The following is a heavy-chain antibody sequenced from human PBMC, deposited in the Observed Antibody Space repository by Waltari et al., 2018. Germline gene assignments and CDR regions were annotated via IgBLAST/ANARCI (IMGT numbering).Heavy chain of an antibody. V-gene: IGHV4-61*02. Sequence: QVQLQESGPGLVKPSQTLSLTCTVSGGSISSGSYYWSWIRQSAGKGLEWIGRMYTSGSANYSPSLKSRVTISVDTSKNQFSLKLSSVTAADTAVYYCAREGIYSSATDARFDPWCQGTLVTVSS. CDR1: GGSISSGSYY. J-gene: IGHJ5*02. CDR3: AREGIYSSATDARFDP. CDR2: MYTSGSA. D-gene: IGHD6-25*01.